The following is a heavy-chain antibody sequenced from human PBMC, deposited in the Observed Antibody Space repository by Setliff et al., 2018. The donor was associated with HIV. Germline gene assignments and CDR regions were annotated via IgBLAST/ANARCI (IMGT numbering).Heavy chain of an antibody. Sequence: ASVKVSCKASGYTFTSFGLSWVRQAPGQGLEWMGWINTETGTPMYAQGFTGRFVFSLDTSISTAYLQIDSLNAEDTAVYYCARYGSDWFFDLWGRGTLVTVSS. D-gene: IGHD4-17*01. CDR1: GYTFTSFG. J-gene: IGHJ2*01. CDR3: ARYGSDWFFDL. V-gene: IGHV7-4-1*01. CDR2: INTETGTP.